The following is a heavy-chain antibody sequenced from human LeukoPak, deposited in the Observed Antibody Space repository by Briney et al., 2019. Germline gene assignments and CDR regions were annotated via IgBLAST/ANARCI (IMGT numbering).Heavy chain of an antibody. CDR3: AREAMVRGKITYGMDV. V-gene: IGHV3-20*04. D-gene: IGHD3-10*01. CDR1: GFIYLDYG. J-gene: IGHJ6*02. CDR2: INWNGGST. Sequence: GRSLRLSCAACGFIYLDYGMRGVRQARGKGLDWVSGINWNGGSTGYADSVKGRFTISRDNAKNSLYLQMNSLRAEDTALYYCAREAMVRGKITYGMDVWGQGTTVTVSS.